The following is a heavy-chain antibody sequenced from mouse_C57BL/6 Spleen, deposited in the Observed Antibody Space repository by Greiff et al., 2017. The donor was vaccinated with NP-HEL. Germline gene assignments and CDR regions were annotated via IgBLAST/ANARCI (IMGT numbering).Heavy chain of an antibody. CDR1: GYTFTSYW. V-gene: IGHV1-59*01. J-gene: IGHJ2*01. CDR3: ARSKWLPYY. Sequence: QVQLQQPGAELVRPGTSVKLSCKASGYTFTSYWMHWVKQRPGQGLEWIGVIDPSDSYTNYNQKFKGKATLTVDTSSSTAYMQLSSLTSEDSAVYYCARSKWLPYYWGQGTTLTVSS. D-gene: IGHD1-3*01. CDR2: IDPSDSYT.